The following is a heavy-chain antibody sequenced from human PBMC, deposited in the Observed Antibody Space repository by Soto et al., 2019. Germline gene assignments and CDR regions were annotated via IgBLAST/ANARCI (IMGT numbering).Heavy chain of an antibody. CDR1: GDSXSNSRW. V-gene: IGHV4-4*02. CDR2: IFHSGDT. D-gene: IGHD6-19*01. J-gene: IGHJ3*01. CDR3: AYSTGWYRHDV. Sequence: QVQLQESGPGLVKPSGTLSLTCAVSGDSXSNSRWWTWVRQPPGKGLEWIGDIFHSGDTNYNPSLKSRVFISVDKSQNQFSLKVSSVTAADTAVYYCAYSTGWYRHDVWGQGTLVTVSS.